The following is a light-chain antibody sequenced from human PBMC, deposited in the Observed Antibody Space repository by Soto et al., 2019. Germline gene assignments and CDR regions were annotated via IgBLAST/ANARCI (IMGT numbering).Light chain of an antibody. CDR1: QSVSST. CDR3: QQYYQWPLT. V-gene: IGKV3-15*01. Sequence: EIVMTQSPATLSVSPGERATLSCRASQSVSSTLAWYQQIPGQAPRLLIYGTSTRATGIPARFSGSGSGTEFTLTISSLQSEDFAFDYCQQYYQWPLTFGGGTKVEVK. J-gene: IGKJ4*01. CDR2: GTS.